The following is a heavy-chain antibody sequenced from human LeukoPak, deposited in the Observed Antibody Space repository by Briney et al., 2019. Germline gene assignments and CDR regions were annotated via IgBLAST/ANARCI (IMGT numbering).Heavy chain of an antibody. J-gene: IGHJ4*02. CDR2: IYTSGST. D-gene: IGHD2-2*01. Sequence: SETLSLTCTVSGGSISSGGYYWSWIRQPPGKGLEWIGRIYTSGSTNYNPSLKSRVTMSVDTSKNQFSLKLSSVTAADTAVYYCARVSTSWEGWHLDYWGQGTLVTVSS. V-gene: IGHV4-61*08. CDR3: ARVSTSWEGWHLDY. CDR1: GGSISSGGYY.